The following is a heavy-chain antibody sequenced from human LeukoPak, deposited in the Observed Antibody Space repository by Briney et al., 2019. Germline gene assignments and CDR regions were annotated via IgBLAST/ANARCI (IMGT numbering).Heavy chain of an antibody. CDR1: GFTFNKHW. J-gene: IGHJ5*02. CDR2: IDNDGYNA. CDR3: ARDRPHNWFDP. Sequence: GGSLRLSCAASGFTFNKHWMHWVRQAPGKGLEWVSRIDNDGYNAIYADSVKARFTISRDNAKNTLYLQMNSLRAEDTAVYYCARDRPHNWFDPWGQGTLVTVSS. V-gene: IGHV3-74*01.